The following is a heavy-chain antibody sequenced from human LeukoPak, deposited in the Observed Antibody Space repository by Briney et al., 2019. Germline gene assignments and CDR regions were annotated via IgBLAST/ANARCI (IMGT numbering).Heavy chain of an antibody. CDR1: GFTFSSYA. V-gene: IGHV3-23*01. J-gene: IGHJ5*02. CDR2: ISGSGDST. D-gene: IGHD4-11*01. Sequence: GGSLRLSCAASGFTFSSYAMSWVRQAPGKGLEWVSSISGSGDSTYNTDSVKGRFTTSRDTSKNTLYLQMNNLRAEDTAVYYCARDLDYRIDPWGQGALVTVSS. CDR3: ARDLDYRIDP.